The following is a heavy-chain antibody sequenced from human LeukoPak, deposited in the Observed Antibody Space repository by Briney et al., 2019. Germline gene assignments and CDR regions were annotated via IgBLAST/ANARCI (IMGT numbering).Heavy chain of an antibody. CDR3: ARDFSQSRGRDILTGVDY. Sequence: GASVKVSCKASGYTFTGYYMHWVRQAPGQRLEWMGWINAGNGNTKYSQKSQGRVTITRDTSASTAYMELSSLRSEDTAVYYCARDFSQSRGRDILTGVDYWGQGTLVTVSS. CDR2: INAGNGNT. CDR1: GYTFTGYY. J-gene: IGHJ4*02. D-gene: IGHD3-9*01. V-gene: IGHV1-3*01.